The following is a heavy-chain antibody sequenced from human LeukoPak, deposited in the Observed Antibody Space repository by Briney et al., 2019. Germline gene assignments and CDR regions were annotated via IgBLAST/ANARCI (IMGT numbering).Heavy chain of an antibody. CDR2: ISSSGSTI. CDR1: GFTFSSYE. Sequence: GGSLRLSCAASGFTFSSYEMNWVRQAPGKGLEWVSYISSSGSTIYYADSVKGRFTISRDNAKNSLYLQMNSLRAEDTAVYYCARDAAMFNWNLSFGFDYWGQGTLVTVSS. CDR3: ARDAAMFNWNLSFGFDY. J-gene: IGHJ4*02. V-gene: IGHV3-48*03. D-gene: IGHD1-7*01.